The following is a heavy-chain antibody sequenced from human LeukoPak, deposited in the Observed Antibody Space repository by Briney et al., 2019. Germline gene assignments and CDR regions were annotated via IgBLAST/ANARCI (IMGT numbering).Heavy chain of an antibody. CDR1: GYSSPNYG. CDR3: ARDHSIVGATVDY. D-gene: IGHD1-26*01. V-gene: IGHV1-18*01. J-gene: IGHJ4*02. Sequence: ASVKVSCKASGYSSPNYGISWVRQAPGQGLEWMGWISAYNGNTNYAQKLQGRVTMTTDTSTSTAYMELRSLRSDDTAVYYCARDHSIVGATVDYWGQGTLVTVSS. CDR2: ISAYNGNT.